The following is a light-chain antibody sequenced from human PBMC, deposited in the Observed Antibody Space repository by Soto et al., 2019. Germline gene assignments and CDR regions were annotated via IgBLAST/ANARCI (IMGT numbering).Light chain of an antibody. CDR2: GAS. CDR3: QQYFEWPPMT. CDR1: QSVTNSY. V-gene: IGKV3-15*01. Sequence: IVMTQSPVTLSVSPWERATLSCRASQSVTNSYLAWYQQKPGQAPRLLISGASTRAAGISDRFRGSGSGTEFTLTISSLRSEDSAIYYCQQYFEWPPMTFGQGTKVDIK. J-gene: IGKJ1*01.